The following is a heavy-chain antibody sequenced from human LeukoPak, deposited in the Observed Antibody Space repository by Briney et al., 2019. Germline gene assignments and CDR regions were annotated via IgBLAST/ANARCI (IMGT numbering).Heavy chain of an antibody. CDR3: AKGGLTVARTTFFDY. D-gene: IGHD2/OR15-2a*01. CDR1: GFTFSSYG. J-gene: IGHJ4*02. V-gene: IGHV3-30*18. Sequence: PGRSLRLSCAASGFTFSSYGMHWVRQAPGKGLEWVAVISYDGSNKYYADSVKGRFTISRDNSKNTLYLQMNSLRAEDTAVYYCAKGGLTVARTTFFDYWGQGTLVTVSS. CDR2: ISYDGSNK.